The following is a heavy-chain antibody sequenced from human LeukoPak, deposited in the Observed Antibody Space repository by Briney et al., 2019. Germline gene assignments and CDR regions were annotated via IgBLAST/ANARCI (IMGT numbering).Heavy chain of an antibody. CDR3: ARDYLHYDILTVKDY. V-gene: IGHV1-18*04. CDR2: ISAYNGNT. CDR1: GYTFTSYG. J-gene: IGHJ4*02. Sequence: GASVKVSCKASGYTFTSYGISWVRQAPGQGLEWMGWISAYNGNTNYAQKLQGRVTMTTDTSTSTAYMELRSLRSDDTAVYYCARDYLHYDILTVKDYWGQGTLVTVSS. D-gene: IGHD3-9*01.